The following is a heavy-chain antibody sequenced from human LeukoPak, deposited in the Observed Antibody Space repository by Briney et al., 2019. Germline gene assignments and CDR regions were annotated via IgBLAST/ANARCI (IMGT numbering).Heavy chain of an antibody. V-gene: IGHV4-61*02. D-gene: IGHD3-10*01. J-gene: IGHJ3*02. CDR1: GGSISSGSYY. CDR3: ARDYYGSGRRHAFDI. Sequence: SETLSLTCTVSGGSISSGSYYWSWIRQPAGKGLEWIGRIYTSGSTSYNPSLKSRVTISVDTSKNQFSLKLSSVTAADTAVYYCARDYYGSGRRHAFDIWGQGTMVTVSS. CDR2: IYTSGST.